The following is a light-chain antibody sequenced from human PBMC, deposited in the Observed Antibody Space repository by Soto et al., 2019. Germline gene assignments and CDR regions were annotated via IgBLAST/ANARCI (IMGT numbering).Light chain of an antibody. CDR3: SSYAGSILV. Sequence: QSALTQPPSASGSPGQSVTISCTGTSSDVGGYNYVSWYQQHPGKAPKLMIYEVSKRPSGVPDRFSGSKSGNTASLTVSGLHAEDEADYYCSSYAGSILVFGGGTKLTVL. CDR1: SSDVGGYNY. V-gene: IGLV2-8*01. CDR2: EVS. J-gene: IGLJ2*01.